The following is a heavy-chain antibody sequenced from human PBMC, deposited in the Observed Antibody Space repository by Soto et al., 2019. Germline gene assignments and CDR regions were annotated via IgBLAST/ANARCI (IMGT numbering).Heavy chain of an antibody. CDR3: ARPVEGSDHSNHHYYYALDV. Sequence: SVKVSCKVSGGVFRGYAISWVRQAPGQGLEWLGGIVPIFGTTNYAQKFQGRVTIVADESTSTAYMDLSSLRSYDTAVYYCARPVEGSDHSNHHYYYALDVWGQGTTVTVSS. D-gene: IGHD2-21*01. J-gene: IGHJ6*02. CDR1: GGVFRGYA. CDR2: IVPIFGTT. V-gene: IGHV1-69*13.